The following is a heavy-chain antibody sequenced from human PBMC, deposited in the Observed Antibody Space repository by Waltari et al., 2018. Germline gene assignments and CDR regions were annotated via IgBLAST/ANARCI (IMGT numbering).Heavy chain of an antibody. CDR2: INWNGGST. D-gene: IGHD2-15*01. Sequence: EVQLVESGGGVRRPGGSLRLSCAASGFNFDDHGMRWVRQAPGKGLEWVCSINWNGGSTCYADSVRGRFTISRDNAKNSLYLQMNSLRADDTALYYCAREKLMGEYIDYWGQGTLVTVSS. CDR3: AREKLMGEYIDY. V-gene: IGHV3-20*04. J-gene: IGHJ4*02. CDR1: GFNFDDHG.